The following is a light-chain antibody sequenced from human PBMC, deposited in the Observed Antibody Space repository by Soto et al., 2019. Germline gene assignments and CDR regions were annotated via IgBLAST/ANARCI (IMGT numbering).Light chain of an antibody. CDR3: QQRSNWPT. Sequence: LLTQSPATLPLSPGDRATLSCRASQSVSSHFAWYQQKSGQAPRLLIYDASKRATGIPARFSGSGSRTDFTLTISSLEPEDFAVYYCQQRSNWPTFGQGTRLEIK. J-gene: IGKJ5*01. V-gene: IGKV3-11*01. CDR1: QSVSSH. CDR2: DAS.